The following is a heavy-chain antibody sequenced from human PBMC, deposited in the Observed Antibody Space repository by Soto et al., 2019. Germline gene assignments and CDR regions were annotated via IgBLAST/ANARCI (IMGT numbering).Heavy chain of an antibody. J-gene: IGHJ6*02. D-gene: IGHD3-3*01. CDR3: VKGGPLHHDFWSGDYTGLDV. Sequence: PGGSLRLSCAASGFTFKSYAMSFVRQGPGKGLEWISGISGGGGSTYYGDSVKGRFTISRDNSKNTLYLQMNSLRVDDTAGYYCVKGGPLHHDFWSGDYTGLDVWGQGTTVTVSS. V-gene: IGHV3-23*01. CDR2: ISGGGGST. CDR1: GFTFKSYA.